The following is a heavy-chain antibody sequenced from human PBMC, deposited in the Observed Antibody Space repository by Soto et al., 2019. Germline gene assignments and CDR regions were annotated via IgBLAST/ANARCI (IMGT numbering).Heavy chain of an antibody. Sequence: PSETLSLTCAVYGGSFSGYYWSWIRQPPGKGLEWIGEINHSGSTNYNPSLKSRVTISVDTSKNQFSLKLSSVTAADTAVYYCAKFGASGSYFQFDYWGPGTLVTVSS. CDR3: AKFGASGSYFQFDY. J-gene: IGHJ4*02. D-gene: IGHD3-10*01. V-gene: IGHV4-34*01. CDR1: GGSFSGYY. CDR2: INHSGST.